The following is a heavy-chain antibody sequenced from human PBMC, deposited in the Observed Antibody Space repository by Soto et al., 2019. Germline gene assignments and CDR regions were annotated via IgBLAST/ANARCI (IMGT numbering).Heavy chain of an antibody. J-gene: IGHJ4*02. CDR2: MNPNSGNT. CDR1: GYTFTSYD. CDR3: AREAVIAAAGLYYFDY. D-gene: IGHD6-13*01. Sequence: ASVKVSCKASGYTFTSYDINWVRQATGQGLEWMGWMNPNSGNTGYAQKFQGRVTMTRNTSISTAYMELSSLRSEDTAVYYCAREAVIAAAGLYYFDYWGQGTLVTVSS. V-gene: IGHV1-8*01.